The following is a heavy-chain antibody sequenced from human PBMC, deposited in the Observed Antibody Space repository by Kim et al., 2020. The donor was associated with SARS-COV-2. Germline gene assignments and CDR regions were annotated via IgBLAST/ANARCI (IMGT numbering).Heavy chain of an antibody. Sequence: YNPSLKSRVTISVDTSKNQFSLKLSSVTAADTAVYYCARDQAVAGNWFDPWGQGTLVTVSS. J-gene: IGHJ5*02. CDR3: ARDQAVAGNWFDP. D-gene: IGHD6-19*01. V-gene: IGHV4-59*01.